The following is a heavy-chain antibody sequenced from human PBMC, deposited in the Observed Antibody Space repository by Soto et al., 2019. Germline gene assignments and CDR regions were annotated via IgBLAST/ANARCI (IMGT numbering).Heavy chain of an antibody. CDR3: ATNFSGSYDY. CDR1: GYTFTNYD. V-gene: IGHV1-18*04. Sequence: GASVKVSCKASGYTFTNYDISWVRQAPGQGLEWVGWISTYNYNTNYAQKLQGRVTLTTDTSTSTAYMELRSLRSDDTALCYCATNFSGSYDYWGQGTLVTVSS. D-gene: IGHD1-26*01. CDR2: ISTYNYNT. J-gene: IGHJ4*02.